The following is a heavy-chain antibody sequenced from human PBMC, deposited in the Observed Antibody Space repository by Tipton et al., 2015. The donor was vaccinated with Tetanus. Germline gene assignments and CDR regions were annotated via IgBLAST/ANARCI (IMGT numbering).Heavy chain of an antibody. Sequence: TLSLTCTVSGDSISGSPYFWNWIRRPPGKGPEWIGYVYSTATTYYNPSLKSRVTISVDTSKNQFSLKLTSVTAADTAVYYCARGEAYGDYPAMYFFDNWGQGTLLTVSS. CDR3: ARGEAYGDYPAMYFFDN. J-gene: IGHJ4*02. V-gene: IGHV4-30-4*08. D-gene: IGHD4-17*01. CDR1: GDSISGSPYF. CDR2: VYSTATT.